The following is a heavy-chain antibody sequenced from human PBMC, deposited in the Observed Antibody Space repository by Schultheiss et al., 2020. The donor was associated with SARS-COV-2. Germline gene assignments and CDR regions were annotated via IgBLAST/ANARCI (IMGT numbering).Heavy chain of an antibody. CDR3: AVTTVTTDPFDY. J-gene: IGHJ4*02. V-gene: IGHV4-30-4*02. Sequence: SETLSLTCTVSGGSISSGDYYWSWIRQPPGKGLEWIGYIYHSGTTYYNPSLKSRVTISVDTSKNQFSLKLSSVTAADTAVYYCAVTTVTTDPFDYWGQGTLVTVSS. D-gene: IGHD4-17*01. CDR1: GGSISSGDYY. CDR2: IYHSGTT.